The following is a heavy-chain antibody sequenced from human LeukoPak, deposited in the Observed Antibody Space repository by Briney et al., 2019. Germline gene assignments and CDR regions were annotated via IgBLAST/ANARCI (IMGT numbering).Heavy chain of an antibody. D-gene: IGHD3-10*01. CDR3: AEWRRGHYYGSGTELDY. Sequence: GRSLRLSCAASGFTFSSYAMHWVRQAPGKGLEWVAVISYDGSNIYYADSVKGRFSISRDNSKKTLYLQMNSLRTEDTAVYYCAEWRRGHYYGSGTELDYWGQGTLVTVSS. CDR2: ISYDGSNI. V-gene: IGHV3-30*04. J-gene: IGHJ4*02. CDR1: GFTFSSYA.